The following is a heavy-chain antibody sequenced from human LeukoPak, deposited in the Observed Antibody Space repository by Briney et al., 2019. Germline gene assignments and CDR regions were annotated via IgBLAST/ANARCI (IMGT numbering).Heavy chain of an antibody. Sequence: GGSLRLSCAASGFTFSSYWMSWVRQAPGKGLEWVANIKQDGNEKYYLDSVKGRFTISRDNAKNSLYLQMNSLRDEDTAVYYCGRDRIAERGTGWRVDCWAQGTLVTVSS. CDR1: GFTFSSYW. V-gene: IGHV3-7*01. D-gene: IGHD6-13*01. J-gene: IGHJ4*02. CDR2: IKQDGNEK. CDR3: GRDRIAERGTGWRVDC.